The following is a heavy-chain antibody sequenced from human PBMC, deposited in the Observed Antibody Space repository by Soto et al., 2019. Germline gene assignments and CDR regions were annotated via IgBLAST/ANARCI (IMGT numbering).Heavy chain of an antibody. CDR1: GFTFGSYA. J-gene: IGHJ4*02. V-gene: IGHV3-23*01. CDR2: ISGDGGTI. Sequence: EVQLLESGGGLVQPGGSLRLSCAASGFTFGSYAMSWVRQTPGKGLEWVSAISGDGGTIYYADSVKGRFTISRDNSKNTLYLQMDSLRAEDTGVYYCAKGYSSSSRFDYWGQGTLVTVSS. CDR3: AKGYSSSSRFDY. D-gene: IGHD6-6*01.